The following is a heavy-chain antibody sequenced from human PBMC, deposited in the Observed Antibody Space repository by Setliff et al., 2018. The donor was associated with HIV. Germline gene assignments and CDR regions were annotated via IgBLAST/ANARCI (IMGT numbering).Heavy chain of an antibody. CDR2: IRSTAFGGTT. CDR1: GFTFGDYV. J-gene: IGHJ4*02. CDR3: TPRFEESQVAFDY. D-gene: IGHD3-10*01. V-gene: IGHV3-49*04. Sequence: PGGSLRLSCTASGFTFGDYVVSWVRKAPGKGLEWVGLIRSTAFGGTTAYVASVRGRFSISRDDSRSIAYLQMDSLKTEDTAVYYCTPRFEESQVAFDYWGQGTLVTVSS.